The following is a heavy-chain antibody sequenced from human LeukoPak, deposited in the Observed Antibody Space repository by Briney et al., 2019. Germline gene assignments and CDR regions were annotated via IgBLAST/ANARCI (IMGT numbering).Heavy chain of an antibody. V-gene: IGHV4-39*07. J-gene: IGHJ3*02. CDR2: IYYSGST. D-gene: IGHD5-18*01. Sequence: SETLSLTCTVSGSSINSDTYYWGWIRQPPGRGLEWIGSIYYSGSTYYNPSLKSRVTMTRDTSTSTVYMELSSLRSEDTAVYYCASPWIQLSGGRAFDIWGQGTMVTVSS. CDR3: ASPWIQLSGGRAFDI. CDR1: GSSINSDTYY.